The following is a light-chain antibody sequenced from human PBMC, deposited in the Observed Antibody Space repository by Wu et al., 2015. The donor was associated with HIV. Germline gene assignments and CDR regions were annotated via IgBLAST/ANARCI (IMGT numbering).Light chain of an antibody. V-gene: IGKV1-6*01. Sequence: AIQMTQSPSSLSASVGDRVTITCRASHDIRNDLGWYQQKPGKAPKLLIYAASSLQSGVSSRFSGSGSGTDFTLTISSLQPEDFATYYCLQDYNYPYIFGQGTKLEIK. CDR1: HDIRND. CDR2: AAS. CDR3: LQDYNYPYI. J-gene: IGKJ2*01.